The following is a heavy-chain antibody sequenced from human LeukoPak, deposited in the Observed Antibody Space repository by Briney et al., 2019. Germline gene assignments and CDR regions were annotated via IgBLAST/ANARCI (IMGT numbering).Heavy chain of an antibody. J-gene: IGHJ4*02. Sequence: PGRSLRLSCAASGFTFSSCAMPWVRQAPGKGLEWVAVISYDGSNKYYADSVKGRFTISRDNSKNTLYLQMNSLRAEDTAVYYCAKGRYSSGWYYFDYWGQGTLVTVSS. V-gene: IGHV3-30-3*01. CDR3: AKGRYSSGWYYFDY. D-gene: IGHD6-19*01. CDR2: ISYDGSNK. CDR1: GFTFSSCA.